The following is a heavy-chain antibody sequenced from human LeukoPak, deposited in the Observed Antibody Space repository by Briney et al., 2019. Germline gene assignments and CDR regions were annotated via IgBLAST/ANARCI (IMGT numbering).Heavy chain of an antibody. CDR2: IYYSGST. D-gene: IGHD4-23*01. CDR3: ARLALVVTPRGWFDP. Sequence: SETLSLTCTVSGGSISSSSYYWGWIRQPPGKGLEWIGSIYYSGSTYYNPSLKSRVTISVDTSKSQFSLKLSAVTAADTAVYYCARLALVVTPRGWFDPWGQGTLVTVSS. V-gene: IGHV4-39*01. J-gene: IGHJ5*02. CDR1: GGSISSSSYY.